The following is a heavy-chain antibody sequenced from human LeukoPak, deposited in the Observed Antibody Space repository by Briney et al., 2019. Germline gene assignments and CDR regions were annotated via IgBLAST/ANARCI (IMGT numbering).Heavy chain of an antibody. CDR2: IYHSGST. J-gene: IGHJ1*01. V-gene: IGHV4-38-2*01. CDR3: ASLYCSSTSCYTGAEYFQH. Sequence: PSETLSLTCAVSGFSISSGYYWGWIRQPPGKGLEWIGSIYHSGSTYYNPSLKSRVTISVDTSKNQFSLKLGSVTAADTAVYYCASLYCSSTSCYTGAEYFQHWGQGTLVTVSS. CDR1: GFSISSGYY. D-gene: IGHD2-2*02.